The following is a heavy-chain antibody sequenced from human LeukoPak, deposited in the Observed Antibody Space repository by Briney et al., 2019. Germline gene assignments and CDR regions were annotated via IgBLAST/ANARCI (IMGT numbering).Heavy chain of an antibody. CDR1: GFTFSRHG. V-gene: IGHV3-33*01. J-gene: IGHJ4*02. CDR2: IAYDGRIA. D-gene: IGHD3-22*01. CDR3: ARFTGGDSSGYYED. Sequence: GRSLRLSCAASGFTFSRHGMHWVRLAPGKGLEWVAFIAYDGRIANYADSVKGRFTISRDNSKNTVCLQMNSLRAEDTAVYCCARFTGGDSSGYYEDWGQGTLVTVSS.